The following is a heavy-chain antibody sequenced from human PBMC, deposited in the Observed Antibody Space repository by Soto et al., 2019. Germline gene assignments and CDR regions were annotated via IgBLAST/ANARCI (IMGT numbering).Heavy chain of an antibody. V-gene: IGHV4-34*01. CDR1: VGSFSGYY. D-gene: IGHD6-13*01. CDR2: INHSGST. Sequence: PSETLSLTCAVYVGSFSGYYWSWIRHPPGKGLEWIVEINHSGSTNYNPSLKSRVTISVDTSKNQFSLKLSSVTAADTAVYYCARGPRRYIAAAGTHLYYYYYYGMDVGGQGTTVTAP. J-gene: IGHJ6*02. CDR3: ARGPRRYIAAAGTHLYYYYYYGMDV.